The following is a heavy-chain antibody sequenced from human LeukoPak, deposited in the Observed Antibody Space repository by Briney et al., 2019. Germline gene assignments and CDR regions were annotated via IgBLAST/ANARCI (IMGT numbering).Heavy chain of an antibody. CDR3: ARTRGGYTLDY. CDR2: INPNSGGT. Sequence: ASVKVSCKASGYTFTGYYMHWVRQAPGQGLEWMGRINPNSGGTNYAQNFQGRVTMTRDTSISTPYMELSRLRSDDTAVYYCARTRGGYTLDYWGQGTLVTVSS. CDR1: GYTFTGYY. V-gene: IGHV1-2*06. D-gene: IGHD5-12*01. J-gene: IGHJ4*01.